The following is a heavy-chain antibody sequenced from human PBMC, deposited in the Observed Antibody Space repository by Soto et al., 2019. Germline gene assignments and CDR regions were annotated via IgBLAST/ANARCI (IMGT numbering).Heavy chain of an antibody. CDR2: IYYSGST. V-gene: IGHV4-39*07. Sequence: SGTLSLTCTVSGGSISSSSYYWGWIRQPPGKGLEWIGSIYYSGSTYYNPSLKSRVTISVDTSKNQFSLKLSSVTAADTAVYYCARWGLDHFDTHGYYVWGQGNPVTVSS. CDR1: GGSISSSSYY. D-gene: IGHD3-3*01. J-gene: IGHJ4*02. CDR3: ARWGLDHFDTHGYYV.